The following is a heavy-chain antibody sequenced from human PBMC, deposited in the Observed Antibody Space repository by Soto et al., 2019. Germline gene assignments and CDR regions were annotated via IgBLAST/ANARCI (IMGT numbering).Heavy chain of an antibody. V-gene: IGHV4-34*01. CDR2: INHSGST. D-gene: IGHD3-3*01. CDR1: GGSFSGYY. CDR3: ARRAYYDFWSGSTFDY. J-gene: IGHJ4*02. Sequence: KPSETLSLTCAVYGGSFSGYYWSWIRQPPGKGLEWIGEINHSGSTNYNPSLKSRVTISVDTSKNQFSLKLSSVTAADTAVYYCARRAYYDFWSGSTFDYWGQGTLVTVSS.